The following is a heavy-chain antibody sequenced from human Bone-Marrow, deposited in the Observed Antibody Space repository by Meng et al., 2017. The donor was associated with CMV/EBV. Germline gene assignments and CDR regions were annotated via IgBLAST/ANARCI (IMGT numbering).Heavy chain of an antibody. CDR1: GGSGSSGSYY. CDR3: ASLRYDFWSGYSDY. Sequence: SGGSGSSGSYYWSLIRQPPGKGLEWIGYIYYSGSTNYNPSLKSRVTISVDTSKNQFSLKLSSVTAADTAVYYCASLRYDFWSGYSDYWGQGTLVTVSS. CDR2: IYYSGST. V-gene: IGHV4-61*01. J-gene: IGHJ4*02. D-gene: IGHD3-3*01.